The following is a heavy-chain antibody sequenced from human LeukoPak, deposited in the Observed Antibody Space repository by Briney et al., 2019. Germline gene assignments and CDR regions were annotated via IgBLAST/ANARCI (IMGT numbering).Heavy chain of an antibody. J-gene: IGHJ4*02. CDR2: INSDGSST. D-gene: IGHD6-19*01. Sequence: AGGSLRLSCAASGFTFSSYWMHWVRQAPGKGLVWVSRINSDGSSTSYADSVKGRFTISRDNAKNSLYLQMNSLRAEDTALYYCAKDIHPQIAVAGRDSFDYWGQGTLVTVSS. V-gene: IGHV3-74*01. CDR1: GFTFSSYW. CDR3: AKDIHPQIAVAGRDSFDY.